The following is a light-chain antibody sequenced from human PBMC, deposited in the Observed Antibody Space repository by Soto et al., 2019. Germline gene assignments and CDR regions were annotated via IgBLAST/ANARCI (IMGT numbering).Light chain of an antibody. CDR3: QQFGSAWT. V-gene: IGKV3-20*01. Sequence: DMEFAESPETLSFSRGDRVTLSCRASQSVSSNYLAWYQQKPGQAPRLLIYGTSSRATGIPDRFSFSGYGRDRTLTTVTPEPEDLAVYYRQQFGSAWTCGQGTKVDIK. J-gene: IGKJ1*01. CDR2: GTS. CDR1: QSVSSNY.